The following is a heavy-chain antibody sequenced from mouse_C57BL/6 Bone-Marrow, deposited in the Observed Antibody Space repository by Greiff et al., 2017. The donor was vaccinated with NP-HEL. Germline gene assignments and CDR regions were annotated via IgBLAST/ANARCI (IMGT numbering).Heavy chain of an antibody. CDR2: INPGSGGT. Sequence: QVQLKESGAELVRPGTSVKVSCKASGYAFTNYLIEWVKQRPGQGLEWIGVINPGSGGTNYNEKFKGKATLTADKSSSTAYMQLSSLTSEDSAVYFCARGGGKWSYWGQGTTLTVSS. J-gene: IGHJ2*01. V-gene: IGHV1-54*01. CDR3: ARGGGKWSY. CDR1: GYAFTNYL.